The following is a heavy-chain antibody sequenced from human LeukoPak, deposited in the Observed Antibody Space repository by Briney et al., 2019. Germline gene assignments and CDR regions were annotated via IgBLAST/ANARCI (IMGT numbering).Heavy chain of an antibody. V-gene: IGHV4-39*01. J-gene: IGHJ4*02. Sequence: SETLSLTCTVSGGSISSSSYYWGWIRQPPGKGLEWIGNIYYSGSTYYNPSLKGRLTISGDTSNNQFSLRLNSVTAEDTAVYYCANAGAYYNFWSGYSGDQFDYWGQGTLVTVSS. CDR1: GGSISSSSYY. D-gene: IGHD3-3*01. CDR3: ANAGAYYNFWSGYSGDQFDY. CDR2: IYYSGST.